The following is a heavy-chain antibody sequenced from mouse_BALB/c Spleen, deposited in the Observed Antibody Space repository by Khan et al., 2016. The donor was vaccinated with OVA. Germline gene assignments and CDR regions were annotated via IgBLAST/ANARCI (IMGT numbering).Heavy chain of an antibody. Sequence: QIQLVQSGAELVRPGTSVKMSCKAAGYTFTNYWIGWVKQRPGHGLEWIGDTFPGGGYTNYNEKFKGKATLTADTSSSTAYMQLSGLTSEDSAIYYCARRGAARATCDYFDYWGQGTTLTVSS. V-gene: IGHV1-63*02. CDR2: TFPGGGYT. CDR3: ARRGAARATCDYFDY. CDR1: GYTFTNYW. D-gene: IGHD3-1*01. J-gene: IGHJ2*01.